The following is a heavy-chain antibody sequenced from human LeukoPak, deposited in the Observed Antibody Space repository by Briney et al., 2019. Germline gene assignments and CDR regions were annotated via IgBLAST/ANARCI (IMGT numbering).Heavy chain of an antibody. CDR1: GGSSSGYY. J-gene: IGHJ4*02. CDR3: ARGFGSGSYFAY. Sequence: PSETLSLTCAVYGGSSSGYYWSWIRQPPGKGLEWIGEINQSGSTNQNPSLKSRVTISIDTPRNQFSLKPSSVTAADTAVYYCARGFGSGSYFAYWGQGTLVTVSS. D-gene: IGHD3-10*01. V-gene: IGHV4-34*01. CDR2: INQSGST.